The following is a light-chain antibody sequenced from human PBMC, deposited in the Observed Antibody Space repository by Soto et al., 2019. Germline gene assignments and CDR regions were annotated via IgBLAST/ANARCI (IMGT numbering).Light chain of an antibody. CDR1: QTVNNNY. Sequence: VLTQSPGTLSLSPGERATLSSTSSQTVNNNYLAWYQQIPGQAPRLRISGASGRATGTPDRFSGSASGTDFTLTISRLEPEDFAVYYCQQYGSSPLTFGGGTKVDIK. CDR3: QQYGSSPLT. J-gene: IGKJ4*01. V-gene: IGKV3-20*01. CDR2: GAS.